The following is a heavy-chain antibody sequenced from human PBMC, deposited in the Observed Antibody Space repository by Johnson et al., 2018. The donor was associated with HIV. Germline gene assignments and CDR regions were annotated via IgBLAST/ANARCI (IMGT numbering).Heavy chain of an antibody. Sequence: QVQLVESGGGLVKPGGSLRLSCAASGFPFSDYYMTWIRQTPGKGLECLAYISTSGSSIYYTDSVKGRVTISRDNAKNSLFLQMNSLRAEDTAVYYCARDATPWGRDYVGYAFDFWGQGTMVTVSS. CDR2: ISTSGSSI. CDR3: ARDATPWGRDYVGYAFDF. CDR1: GFPFSDYY. J-gene: IGHJ3*01. D-gene: IGHD4-17*01. V-gene: IGHV3-11*04.